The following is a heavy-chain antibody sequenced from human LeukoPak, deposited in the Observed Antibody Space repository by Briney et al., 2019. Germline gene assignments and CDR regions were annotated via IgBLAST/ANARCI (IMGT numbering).Heavy chain of an antibody. Sequence: GGSLRLSCAASGFTFTNYAMTWVRQAPGKGLEWVSTISGSGGSTYYADSVKGRFTISRDNSKNTLYLQMNSLRAEDTAVYYCARMSAGQWLVPDYFDYWGQGTLVTVSS. J-gene: IGHJ4*02. D-gene: IGHD6-19*01. CDR3: ARMSAGQWLVPDYFDY. V-gene: IGHV3-23*01. CDR2: ISGSGGST. CDR1: GFTFTNYA.